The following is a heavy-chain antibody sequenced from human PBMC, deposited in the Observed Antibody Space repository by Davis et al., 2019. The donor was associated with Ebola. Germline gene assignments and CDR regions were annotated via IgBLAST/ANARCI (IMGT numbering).Heavy chain of an antibody. CDR1: GFTFSSYW. V-gene: IGHV3-74*01. Sequence: ESLKISCAASGFTFSSYWMHWVRQAPGKGLVWVSRINSDGSSTSYADSVKGRFTISRDNAKNTLYLQMNSLRAEDTAVYYCARGYCSGGSCYSYYYYGMDVWGQGTTVTVSS. CDR2: INSDGSST. D-gene: IGHD2-15*01. J-gene: IGHJ6*02. CDR3: ARGYCSGGSCYSYYYYGMDV.